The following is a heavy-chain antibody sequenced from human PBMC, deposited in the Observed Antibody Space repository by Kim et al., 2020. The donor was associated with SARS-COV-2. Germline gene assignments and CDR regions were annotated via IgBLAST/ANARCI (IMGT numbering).Heavy chain of an antibody. CDR2: IYYSGST. V-gene: IGHV4-39*01. CDR3: ARLGPGSYYNNWFDP. Sequence: SETLSLTCTVSGGSISSSSYYWGWIRQPPGKGLEWIGSIYYSGSTYYNPSLKSRVTISVDTSKNQFSLKLSSVTAADTAVYYCARLGPGSYYNNWFDPWGQGTLVTVSS. J-gene: IGHJ5*02. CDR1: GGSISSSSYY. D-gene: IGHD3-10*01.